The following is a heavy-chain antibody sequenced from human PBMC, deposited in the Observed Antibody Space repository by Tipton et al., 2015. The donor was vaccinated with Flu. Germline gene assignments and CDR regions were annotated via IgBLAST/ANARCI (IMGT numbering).Heavy chain of an antibody. Sequence: TLSLTCTVSGGSISTGDYYWIWIRQHPGEGLEWIVYTSNTGSTFYNPPLKSRVTTSLDTSKNQFSLKVSSVTAADTAVYYCARRGYGSSAPIDYWGQGTLVSVSS. CDR3: ARRGYGSSAPIDY. D-gene: IGHD3-10*01. CDR1: GGSISTGDYY. J-gene: IGHJ4*02. CDR2: TSNTGST. V-gene: IGHV4-31*03.